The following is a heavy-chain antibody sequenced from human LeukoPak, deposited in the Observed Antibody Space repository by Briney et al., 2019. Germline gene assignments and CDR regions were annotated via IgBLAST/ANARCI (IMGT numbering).Heavy chain of an antibody. CDR1: GFTFSSYL. CDR3: ARDRYSSSCRDY. CDR2: INSDGSST. Sequence: GGSLRLSCAASGFTFSSYLMHWVRQAPGKGLVWVSRINSDGSSTSYADSVKGRFTISRDNAKNTLYLQMNSLRAEDTAVYYCARDRYSSSCRDYWGQGTLVTVSS. V-gene: IGHV3-74*01. J-gene: IGHJ4*02. D-gene: IGHD6-13*01.